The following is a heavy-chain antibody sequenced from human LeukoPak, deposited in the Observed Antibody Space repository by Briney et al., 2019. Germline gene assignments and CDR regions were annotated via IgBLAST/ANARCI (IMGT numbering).Heavy chain of an antibody. Sequence: GGSLRLSCAASGFTFSNYGMSWVRQAPGQGLEWVSAISGGGGSTYYADSVKGRFTISGDNSKNTLYLQMNGLRAEDTAIYYCAKDLRGSLGGIYYYSGMDVWGQGTTVTVSS. D-gene: IGHD1-26*01. CDR2: ISGGGGST. V-gene: IGHV3-23*01. CDR1: GFTFSNYG. J-gene: IGHJ6*02. CDR3: AKDLRGSLGGIYYYSGMDV.